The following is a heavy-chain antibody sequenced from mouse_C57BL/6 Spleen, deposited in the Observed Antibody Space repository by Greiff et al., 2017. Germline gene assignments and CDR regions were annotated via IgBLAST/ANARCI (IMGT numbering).Heavy chain of an antibody. J-gene: IGHJ2*01. CDR2: IDPSDSYT. Sequence: VQLQQPGAELVMPGASVKLSCKASGYTFTSYWMHWVKQRPGQGLEWIGEIDPSDSYTNYNQKFKGKSTLTVDKSSSTAYMQLSSLTSEDSAVYYCASRGLPYFDYWGQGTTLTVSS. CDR3: ASRGLPYFDY. V-gene: IGHV1-69*01. CDR1: GYTFTSYW. D-gene: IGHD3-3*01.